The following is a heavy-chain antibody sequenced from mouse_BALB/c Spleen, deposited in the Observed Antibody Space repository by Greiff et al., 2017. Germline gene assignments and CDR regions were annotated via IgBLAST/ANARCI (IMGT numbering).Heavy chain of an antibody. V-gene: IGHV5-6-5*01. D-gene: IGHD1-1*01. CDR1: GFTFSSYA. CDR3: ARGPITTVRWYFDV. Sequence: EVNVVESGGGLVKPGGSLKLSCAASGFTFSSYAMSWVRQTPEKRLEWVASISSGGSTYYPDSVKGRFTISRDNARNILYLQMSSLRSEDTAMYYCARGPITTVRWYFDVWGAGTTVTVSS. CDR2: ISSGGST. J-gene: IGHJ1*01.